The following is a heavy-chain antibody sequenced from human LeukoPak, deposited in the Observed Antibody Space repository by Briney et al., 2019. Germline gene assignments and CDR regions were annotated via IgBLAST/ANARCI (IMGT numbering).Heavy chain of an antibody. D-gene: IGHD2-2*01. CDR3: ARASRARYCSSTSCYGM. V-gene: IGHV3-21*01. Sequence: PGGSLRLSCAASGFTFSSYSMHWVPQAPGKGLDWVSSISSSSSYIYYADSVKGRFTISRDNAKNSLYLQVSSLRAEDRAVYYCARASRARYCSSTSCYGMWGQGTLVTVSS. CDR2: ISSSSSYI. J-gene: IGHJ4*02. CDR1: GFTFSSYS.